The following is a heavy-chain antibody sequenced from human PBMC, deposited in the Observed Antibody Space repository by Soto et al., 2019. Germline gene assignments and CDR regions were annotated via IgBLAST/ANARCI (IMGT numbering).Heavy chain of an antibody. CDR2: IYHSGST. CDR3: VKEANPFINTLVVLIFAY. V-gene: IGHV4-30-2*01. Sequence: SETLSLTYAVSGGSIGSGGYSCSWIRQTPGKGLEWIGYIYHSGSTYYNPSLKSRVTISVDRSKNQFSLKLSSVTAADTSVYYCVKEANPFINTLVVLIFAYWGQGTQVTGSS. J-gene: IGHJ4*02. D-gene: IGHD3-22*01. CDR1: GGSIGSGGYS.